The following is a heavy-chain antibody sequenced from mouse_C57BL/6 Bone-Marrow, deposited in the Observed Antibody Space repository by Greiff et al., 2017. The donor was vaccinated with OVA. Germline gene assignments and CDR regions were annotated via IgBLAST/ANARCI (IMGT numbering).Heavy chain of an antibody. V-gene: IGHV1-74*01. Sequence: QVQLKQPGAELVKPGASVKVSCKASGYTFTSYWMHWVKQRSGQGLEWIGRIHPSDSDTNYNQKFKGKATLTVDKSSSTAYMQLSSLTSEDSAVYYCAIETDYYGSSYYFDYWGQGTTLTVSS. J-gene: IGHJ2*01. CDR1: GYTFTSYW. D-gene: IGHD1-1*01. CDR3: AIETDYYGSSYYFDY. CDR2: IHPSDSDT.